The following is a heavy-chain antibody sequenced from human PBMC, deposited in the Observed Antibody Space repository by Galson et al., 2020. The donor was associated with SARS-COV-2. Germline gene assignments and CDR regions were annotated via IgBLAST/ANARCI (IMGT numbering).Heavy chain of an antibody. D-gene: IGHD3-3*01. CDR1: GYTFTSYY. Sequence: ASVKVSCKASGYTFTSYYMHWVRQAPGQGLEWMGIINPSGGSTSYAQKFQGRVTMTRDTSTSTVYMELSSLRSEDTAVYYCASHIDGYNWSGYYYYYGMDVWGQGTTVTVSS. V-gene: IGHV1-46*01. J-gene: IGHJ6*02. CDR3: ASHIDGYNWSGYYYYYGMDV. CDR2: INPSGGST.